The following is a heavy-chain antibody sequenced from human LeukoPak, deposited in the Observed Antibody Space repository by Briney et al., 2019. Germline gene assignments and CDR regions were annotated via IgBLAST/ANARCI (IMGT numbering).Heavy chain of an antibody. CDR1: GGSISSYY. J-gene: IGHJ4*02. CDR2: MYYSGST. D-gene: IGHD6-19*01. Sequence: PSETLSLTCTVSGGSISSYYWSWIRQPPGKGLEWIGSMYYSGSTYYNPSLKSRVTISVDTSKNQFSLKLSSVTAADTAVYHCARQYSNGWLNFDYWGQGTLVTVSS. CDR3: ARQYSNGWLNFDY. V-gene: IGHV4-59*12.